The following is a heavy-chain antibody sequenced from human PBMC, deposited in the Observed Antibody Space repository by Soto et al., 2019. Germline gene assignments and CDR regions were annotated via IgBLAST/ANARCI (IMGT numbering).Heavy chain of an antibody. CDR3: ARDRQWLAYFDY. J-gene: IGHJ4*02. Sequence: GGSLRLSCAASGFTFSTYGMHWVRQAPGKGLEWVAVISYDGSSKYYTDSVKGRFTISRDNSMDTLYLQMNSLRAEDTAVYYCARDRQWLAYFDYWGQGTLVTVSS. CDR1: GFTFSTYG. CDR2: ISYDGSSK. V-gene: IGHV3-30*03. D-gene: IGHD6-19*01.